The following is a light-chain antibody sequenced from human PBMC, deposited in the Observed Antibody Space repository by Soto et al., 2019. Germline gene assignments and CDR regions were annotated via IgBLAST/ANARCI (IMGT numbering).Light chain of an antibody. Sequence: QSALTQPPSASGSPGQSVTISCTGTSSDVGGYNYVSWYQHHPGKAPKLIIYEVYKRPSGVPDRFSGSKSGNTAALTVSGFQAEEEAAYYCSSYVGTNSYVFGTGTKVTVL. CDR1: SSDVGGYNY. J-gene: IGLJ1*01. V-gene: IGLV2-8*01. CDR3: SSYVGTNSYV. CDR2: EVY.